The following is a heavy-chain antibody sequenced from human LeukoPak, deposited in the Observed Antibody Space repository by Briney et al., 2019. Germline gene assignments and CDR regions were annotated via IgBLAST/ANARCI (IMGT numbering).Heavy chain of an antibody. CDR1: GYRFAGYW. D-gene: IGHD5-18*01. CDR3: AREERGYSYGGYYYYYMDV. Sequence: LGESLKFSGQGSGYRFAGYWTGGVCEMPRKSLGCMWIIYTVDSDTGYSPSFQGRVTIAADKSISTASLQWSSLKASDIAMYYCAREERGYSYGGYYYYYMDVWGKRTTVTVSS. J-gene: IGHJ6*03. CDR2: IYTVDSDT. V-gene: IGHV5-51*01.